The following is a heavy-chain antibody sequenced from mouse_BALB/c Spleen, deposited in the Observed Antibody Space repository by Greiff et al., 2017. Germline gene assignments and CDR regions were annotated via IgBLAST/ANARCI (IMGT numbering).Heavy chain of an antibody. J-gene: IGHJ4*01. D-gene: IGHD2-4*01. Sequence: VQLQQSGAELVKPGASVKLSCKASGYTFTSYYMYWVKQTPGQGLEWIGEINPSNGGTNFNEKFKSKATLTVDKSSSTAYMQLSSLTSEDSAVYYCTRGSTMITTGYAMDYWGQGTSVTVSS. CDR2: INPSNGGT. CDR1: GYTFTSYY. V-gene: IGHV1S81*02. CDR3: TRGSTMITTGYAMDY.